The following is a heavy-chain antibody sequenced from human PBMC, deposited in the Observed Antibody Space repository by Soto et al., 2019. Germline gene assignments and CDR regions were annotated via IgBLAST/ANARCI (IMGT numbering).Heavy chain of an antibody. CDR3: AIRPPDWSGGSCHGAYFDY. CDR2: ISAYNGNT. CDR1: GYTFTSYG. J-gene: IGHJ4*02. Sequence: QVQLVQSGAEVKKPGASVKVSCKASGYTFTSYGISWVRQAPGQGLEWMGWISAYNGNTNYAQKLQGRVTMTTDTSTSTADMERRSLRSDDTAVYYCAIRPPDWSGGSCHGAYFDYWGQGILVTVSS. D-gene: IGHD2-15*01. V-gene: IGHV1-18*01.